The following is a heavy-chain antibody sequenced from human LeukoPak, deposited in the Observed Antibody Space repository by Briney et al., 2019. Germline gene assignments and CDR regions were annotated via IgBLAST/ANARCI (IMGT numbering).Heavy chain of an antibody. CDR2: IIGSAANT. D-gene: IGHD3-10*01. Sequence: GGSLRLSCGASGFTFSSYSMNWVRQAPGKGLEWVSTIIGSAANTYYADSVKGRFTISRDDSKNTVYLQMNSLRAEDTAVYSCAKYTSGTSYRGLDQWGHGTLVTVSS. CDR3: AKYTSGTSYRGLDQ. CDR1: GFTFSSYS. J-gene: IGHJ4*01. V-gene: IGHV3-23*01.